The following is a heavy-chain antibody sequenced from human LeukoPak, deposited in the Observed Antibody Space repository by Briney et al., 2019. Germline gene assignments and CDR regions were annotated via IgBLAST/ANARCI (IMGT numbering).Heavy chain of an antibody. D-gene: IGHD1-26*01. CDR2: ISSGGVNT. J-gene: IGHJ4*02. V-gene: IGHV3-23*01. Sequence: GGSLRLSCAASGFTFSSYGMSWVRQAPGEGLEWVSSISSGGVNTYYADSVQGRFTISRDNSKNTLYLQMNSLRAEDTAVYYCAKGLASGSYGFDYWGQGTLVTVSS. CDR3: AKGLASGSYGFDY. CDR1: GFTFSSYG.